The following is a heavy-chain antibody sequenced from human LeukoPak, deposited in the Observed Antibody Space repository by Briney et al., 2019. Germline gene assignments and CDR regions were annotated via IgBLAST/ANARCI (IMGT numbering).Heavy chain of an antibody. D-gene: IGHD5-24*01. V-gene: IGHV4-59*01. CDR3: ARDLGDGYNSGDAFDN. Sequence: NPSETLSLTCTVSGGSISSYYWSWIRQPPGKGLEWIGYIYYSGSTNYNPSLKSRVTISVDTSKNQFSLKLSSVTAADTAVYYCARDLGDGYNSGDAFDNWGQGTMVTVSS. CDR1: GGSISSYY. CDR2: IYYSGST. J-gene: IGHJ3*02.